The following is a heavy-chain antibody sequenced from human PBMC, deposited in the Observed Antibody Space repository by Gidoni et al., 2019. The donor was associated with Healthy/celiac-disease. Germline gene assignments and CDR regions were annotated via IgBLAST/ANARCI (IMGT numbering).Heavy chain of an antibody. V-gene: IGHV4-34*01. D-gene: IGHD3-3*01. CDR3: ARGSGITIFGVVSPNWFDP. Sequence: QVQLQQWGAGLLKPSETLSLTCAVYGGSFSGYYWRWIRQPPGKGLEWIGEINHSGITNYNPSLKSLVTISVDTSKNQFSLKLSSVTAADTAVYYCARGSGITIFGVVSPNWFDPWGQGTLVTVSS. CDR2: INHSGIT. CDR1: GGSFSGYY. J-gene: IGHJ5*02.